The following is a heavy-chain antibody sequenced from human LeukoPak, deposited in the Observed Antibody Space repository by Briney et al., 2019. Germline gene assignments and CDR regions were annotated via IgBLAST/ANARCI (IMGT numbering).Heavy chain of an antibody. V-gene: IGHV3-21*01. CDR3: AREVTIFGVDRSYYYYYMDV. Sequence: PGGSLRLSCAASGFTFSGYSMNWVRQAPGKGLEWVSSISSSSSYKYYADSVKGRFTISRDNAKNSLYLQMNSPRAEDTAVYYCAREVTIFGVDRSYYYYYMDVWGKGTTVTVSS. D-gene: IGHD3-3*01. CDR2: ISSSSSYK. CDR1: GFTFSGYS. J-gene: IGHJ6*03.